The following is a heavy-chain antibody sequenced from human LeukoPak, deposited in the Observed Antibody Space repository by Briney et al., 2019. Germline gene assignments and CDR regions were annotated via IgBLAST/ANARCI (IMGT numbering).Heavy chain of an antibody. CDR2: TYCRSKWYN. CDR1: GDSVSSNRVA. D-gene: IGHD5-12*01. V-gene: IGHV6-1*01. CDR3: ARGRGVATIRFWFDP. Sequence: SQTLSLTCAISGDSVSSNRVAWNWIRQSPSRGLEWLGRTYCRSKWYNDYAVSVKSRITINPDTSKNQFSLQLNSVTPEDTAVYYCARGRGVATIRFWFDPWGQGTLVTVSS. J-gene: IGHJ5*02.